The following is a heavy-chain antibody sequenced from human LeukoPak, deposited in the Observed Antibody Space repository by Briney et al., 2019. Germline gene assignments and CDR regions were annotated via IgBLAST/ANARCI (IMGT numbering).Heavy chain of an antibody. V-gene: IGHV5-51*01. J-gene: IGHJ3*02. Sequence: GESLKISCKGSGYSFTSYWIGWVRQMPGKGLEWMGIIYPGDSDTRYSPSFQGQVTISADKSISTAYRQWSSLKASDTAMYYCARPMSGYSYGYGYAFDIWGPGAMVTVSS. D-gene: IGHD5-18*01. CDR2: IYPGDSDT. CDR3: ARPMSGYSYGYGYAFDI. CDR1: GYSFTSYW.